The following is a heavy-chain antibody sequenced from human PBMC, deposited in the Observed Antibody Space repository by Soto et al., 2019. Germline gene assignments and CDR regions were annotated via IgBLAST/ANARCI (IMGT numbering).Heavy chain of an antibody. V-gene: IGHV4-34*01. CDR3: ARGPELLWFGGRYYYYGMDV. CDR2: INHSGST. J-gene: IGHJ6*02. CDR1: GGSFSGYY. D-gene: IGHD3-10*01. Sequence: SETLSLTCAVYGGSFSGYYWSWIRQPPGKGLEWIGEINHSGSTNYNPSLKSRVTISVDTSKNQFSLKLSSVTAADTAVYYCARGPELLWFGGRYYYYGMDVWGQGTTVTV.